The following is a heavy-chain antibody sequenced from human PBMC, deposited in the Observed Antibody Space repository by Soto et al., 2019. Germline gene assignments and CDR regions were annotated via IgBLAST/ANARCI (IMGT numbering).Heavy chain of an antibody. CDR1: GYTFTGYY. CDR2: INPNSGGT. J-gene: IGHJ4*02. Sequence: ASVKVSCKASGYTFTGYYMHWVRQAPGQGLEWMGWINPNSGGTNYAQKFQGWVTMTRDTSISTAYMELSRLRSDDTAVYYCARAHCGGDCYSGADYCGQGTLVTVSS. CDR3: ARAHCGGDCYSGADY. V-gene: IGHV1-2*04. D-gene: IGHD2-21*02.